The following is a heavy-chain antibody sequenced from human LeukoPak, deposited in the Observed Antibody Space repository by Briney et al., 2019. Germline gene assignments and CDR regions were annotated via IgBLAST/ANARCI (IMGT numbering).Heavy chain of an antibody. CDR1: GFTFDDYA. CDR2: ISWNSGSI. D-gene: IGHD3-10*01. CDR3: AKGYYYGSGIDY. J-gene: IGHJ4*02. V-gene: IGHV3-9*01. Sequence: PGGSLRLSCAASGFTFDDYAMHWVRQAPGKGLEWVSGISWNSGSIGYADSAKGRFTISRDNAKNSLYLQMNSLRAEDTALYYCAKGYYYGSGIDYWGQGTLVTVSS.